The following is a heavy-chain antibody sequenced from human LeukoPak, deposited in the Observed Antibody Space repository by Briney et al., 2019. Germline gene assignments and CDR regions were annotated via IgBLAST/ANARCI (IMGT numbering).Heavy chain of an antibody. D-gene: IGHD4-23*01. CDR3: ARASSGGLIDY. CDR2: INPSGGST. J-gene: IGHJ4*02. Sequence: ASVKVSCKASGYTFTSNYMHWVRQAPGQGLEWMGIINPSGGSTSYAQKFQGRVTMTRDMSTSTVYMELSSLRSEDTAVYYCARASSGGLIDYWGQGTLVTVSS. V-gene: IGHV1-46*01. CDR1: GYTFTSNY.